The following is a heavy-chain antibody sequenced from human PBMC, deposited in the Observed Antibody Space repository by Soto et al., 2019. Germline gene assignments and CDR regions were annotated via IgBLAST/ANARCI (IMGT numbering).Heavy chain of an antibody. CDR1: GGSFGTYY. Sequence: PSETLSLTCTGYGGSFGTYYWSWIRQPPGKGLEWIGEIRHSGSTNYNPSLKSRVTTSMDTSKNQFSLNLSSVTAADTAVYYCARGGTWPTKFAYWGKGTLVTVSS. V-gene: IGHV4-34*01. J-gene: IGHJ4*02. CDR2: IRHSGST. CDR3: ARGGTWPTKFAY. D-gene: IGHD1-26*01.